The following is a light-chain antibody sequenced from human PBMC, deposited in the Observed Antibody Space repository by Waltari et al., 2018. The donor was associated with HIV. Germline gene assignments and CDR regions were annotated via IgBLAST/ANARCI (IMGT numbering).Light chain of an antibody. CDR1: HSLSAY. J-gene: IGKJ5*01. CDR2: DAN. CDR3: QHRSNWPPIT. Sequence: IVLTQSPATLSLSPGERATLSCRASHSLSAYLAWYQQKPGQAPRLLIYDANNRATGIPARFSGSGSGTDFTLTISSLEPEDFAVYYCQHRSNWPPITFGQGTRLEIK. V-gene: IGKV3-11*01.